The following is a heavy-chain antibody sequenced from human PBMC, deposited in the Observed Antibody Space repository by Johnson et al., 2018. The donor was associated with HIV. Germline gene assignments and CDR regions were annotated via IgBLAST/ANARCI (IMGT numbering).Heavy chain of an antibody. D-gene: IGHD2-15*01. J-gene: IGHJ3*02. CDR1: GFTFSSYA. Sequence: QVQLVESGGGVVQPGRSLRLSCAASGFTFSSYAMHWVRQDPRKGLERVAVISYDGRNKYSADSVKGRFTISRDNSKNPLYLQMNRLKAEDTAVYYCAKAQRVDCSGGSCYHDAFDIWGQGTMVTVSS. CDR3: AKAQRVDCSGGSCYHDAFDI. CDR2: ISYDGRNK. V-gene: IGHV3-30-3*01.